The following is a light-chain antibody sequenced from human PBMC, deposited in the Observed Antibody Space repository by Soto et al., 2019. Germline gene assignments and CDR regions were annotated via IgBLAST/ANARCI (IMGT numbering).Light chain of an antibody. Sequence: DIQMTQSPSTLSASVGDRVTITCRASQSISSWLAWYQQKPGKAPKLLIYKASSLESGVPSRFSGSGSGTEFTLTISSLQPDDFAAYYCQQYNSYSGYTCGQGTKLAIK. CDR1: QSISSW. J-gene: IGKJ2*01. V-gene: IGKV1-5*03. CDR2: KAS. CDR3: QQYNSYSGYT.